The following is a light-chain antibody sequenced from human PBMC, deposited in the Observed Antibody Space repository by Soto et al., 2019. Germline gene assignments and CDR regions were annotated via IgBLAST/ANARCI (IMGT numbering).Light chain of an antibody. CDR3: HQYGSSPALT. V-gene: IGKV3-20*01. CDR2: GAS. CDR1: QSVSSSY. J-gene: IGKJ4*01. Sequence: EIVLTQSPGTLSLSPGERATLSCRASQSVSSSYLAWYQQKPGQAPRLLIYGASSRATGLPDRFSGSGSGTDFTLTISRLEPEDFAVYYCHQYGSSPALTFGGGTKVEIK.